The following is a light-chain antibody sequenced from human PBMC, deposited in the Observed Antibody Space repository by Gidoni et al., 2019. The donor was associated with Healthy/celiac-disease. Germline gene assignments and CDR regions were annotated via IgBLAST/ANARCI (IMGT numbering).Light chain of an antibody. CDR3: QQYGSSPVA. CDR2: GAS. J-gene: IGKJ1*01. V-gene: IGKV3-20*01. CDR1: QSVSSSY. Sequence: EIVLTQSPGTLSLSPGERATLSCRASQSVSSSYLAWYQQKPGQAPRLLIYGASSRATGIPDRFSGSGSGTDFTLTISRLEPEDSAVYYCQQYGSSPVAFGQXTKVEIK.